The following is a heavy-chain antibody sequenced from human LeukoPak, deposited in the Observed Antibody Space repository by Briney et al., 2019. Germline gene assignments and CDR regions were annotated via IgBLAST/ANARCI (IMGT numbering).Heavy chain of an antibody. CDR2: IYTSGST. Sequence: SETLYLTCNVSGGSISSSYWSWIRQPAGKRLEWIGRIYTSGSTNYNPALKSRVTMSVDTSKKQFSLKLSSVTAADTAVYYCARGGYYYDSSGTYYFDCWGQGTPVTVSS. J-gene: IGHJ4*02. D-gene: IGHD3-22*01. CDR3: ARGGYYYDSSGTYYFDC. V-gene: IGHV4-4*07. CDR1: GGSISSSY.